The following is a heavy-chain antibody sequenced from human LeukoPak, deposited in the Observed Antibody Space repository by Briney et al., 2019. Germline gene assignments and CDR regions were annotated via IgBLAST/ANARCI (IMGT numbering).Heavy chain of an antibody. Sequence: SETLSLTCSVSGGSISAYYWSWIRQPPGKGLEWIGYISYSGSTNYNPSLKSRVTISVDTSKNQFSLKLSSVTAADTAVYYCARGEMATIEDAFDIWGQGTMVTVSS. CDR3: ARGEMATIEDAFDI. J-gene: IGHJ3*02. D-gene: IGHD5-24*01. CDR1: GGSISAYY. CDR2: ISYSGST. V-gene: IGHV4-59*01.